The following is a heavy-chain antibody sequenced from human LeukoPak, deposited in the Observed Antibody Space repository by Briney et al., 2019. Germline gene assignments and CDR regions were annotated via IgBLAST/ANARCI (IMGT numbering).Heavy chain of an antibody. D-gene: IGHD4-17*01. CDR2: IIPIFGTA. J-gene: IGHJ5*02. Sequence: GASVNVSCKASGGTFSSYAISWVRQAPGQGLEWMGGIIPIFGTANYAQKFQGRVTITADESTSTAYMELSSLRSEDTAVYYCARLSSHYGDYKVDPWGRGTLVTVSS. V-gene: IGHV1-69*01. CDR3: ARLSSHYGDYKVDP. CDR1: GGTFSSYA.